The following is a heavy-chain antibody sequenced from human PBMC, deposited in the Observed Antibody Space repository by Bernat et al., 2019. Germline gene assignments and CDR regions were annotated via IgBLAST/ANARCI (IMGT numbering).Heavy chain of an antibody. CDR1: GFTFSNAW. Sequence: EVQLVESGGGLVKPGGSLRLSCAASGFTFSNAWMNWVRQAPGKGLEWVGRIKSKTDGGTTDYAAPVKGRFTISRDDSKNTLYLQMNSLKTEDTAVYYCTTESVWGSYRPMGSFDYWGQGTLVTVSS. CDR2: IKSKTDGGTT. CDR3: TTESVWGSYRPMGSFDY. D-gene: IGHD3-16*02. J-gene: IGHJ4*02. V-gene: IGHV3-15*07.